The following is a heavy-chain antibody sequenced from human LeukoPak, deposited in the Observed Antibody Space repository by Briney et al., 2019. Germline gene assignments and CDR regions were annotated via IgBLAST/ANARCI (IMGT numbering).Heavy chain of an antibody. CDR2: FDPEDGET. CDR1: GYTLTELS. Sequence: ASVKVSCKVTGYTLTELSMHWVRQAPGKGLEWMGGFDPEDGETIYAQKFQGRATMTDDTSTDTAYMELSSLRSEDTAVYYCATLRCLLPLDAFDIWGPGTRVTVSS. J-gene: IGHJ3*02. D-gene: IGHD3-22*01. V-gene: IGHV1-24*01. CDR3: ATLRCLLPLDAFDI.